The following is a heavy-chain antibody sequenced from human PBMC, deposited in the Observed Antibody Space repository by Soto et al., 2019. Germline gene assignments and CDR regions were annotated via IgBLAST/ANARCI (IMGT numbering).Heavy chain of an antibody. Sequence: GGSLRLSCAASGFTFSTYSMNWVRQAPGKGLEWVSSISSSSAYIYYADSLKGRFAISRDNAKNSLYLQMNGLRAEDTAVYYCARVYYDSSGYYGAFDVWGLGTMVTVSS. CDR2: ISSSSAYI. V-gene: IGHV3-21*01. CDR1: GFTFSTYS. D-gene: IGHD3-22*01. CDR3: ARVYYDSSGYYGAFDV. J-gene: IGHJ3*01.